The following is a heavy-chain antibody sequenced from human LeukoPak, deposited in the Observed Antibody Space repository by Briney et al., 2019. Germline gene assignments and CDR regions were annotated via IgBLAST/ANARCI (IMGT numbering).Heavy chain of an antibody. V-gene: IGHV3-74*01. CDR3: ARGGIESSTWGTFDYYMDV. CDR2: INSVGSGT. D-gene: IGHD7-27*01. J-gene: IGHJ6*03. Sequence: GGSLRLSCAASGFTFSTYGMNWVRQAPGKGLEWVAGINSVGSGTNYADSVKGRFTISRDKAKNTLYLQMNSLRAEDTAMYYCARGGIESSTWGTFDYYMDVWGKGTTVTVSS. CDR1: GFTFSTYG.